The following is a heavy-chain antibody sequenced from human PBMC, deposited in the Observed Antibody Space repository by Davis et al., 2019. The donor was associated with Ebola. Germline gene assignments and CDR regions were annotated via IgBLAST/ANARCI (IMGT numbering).Heavy chain of an antibody. J-gene: IGHJ4*02. CDR2: ISSSSSYI. V-gene: IGHV3-21*01. CDR1: GFTFSSYS. CDR3: ARDGVKQWLGYFDY. Sequence: GGSLRLSCAASGFTFSSYSMNWVRQAPGKGLEWVSSISSSSSYIYYADSVKGRFTISRDNAKNSLYLQMNSLRAEDTAVYYCARDGVKQWLGYFDYWGQGTLVTVSS. D-gene: IGHD6-19*01.